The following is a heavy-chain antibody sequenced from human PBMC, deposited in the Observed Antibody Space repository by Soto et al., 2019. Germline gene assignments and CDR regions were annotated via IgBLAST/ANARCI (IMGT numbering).Heavy chain of an antibody. CDR3: ASHPNYYDSSGYYYSDY. J-gene: IGHJ4*02. D-gene: IGHD3-22*01. CDR2: IYPGDSKT. V-gene: IGHV5-51*01. CDR1: GFTFTNYW. Sequence: GESLKISCKGSGFTFTNYWIAWVRQMPGKGLEWMGIIYPGDSKTRYSPSFQGQVTISADKSISTAFLHWSSLKASDTAMYYCASHPNYYDSSGYYYSDYWGQGTLVTVSS.